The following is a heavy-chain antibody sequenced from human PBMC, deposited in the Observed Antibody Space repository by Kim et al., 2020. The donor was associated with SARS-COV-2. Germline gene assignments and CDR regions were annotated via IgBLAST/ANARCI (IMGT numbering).Heavy chain of an antibody. CDR3: AKDCCRYYDSSGYYSY. CDR1: GFTFSSYA. V-gene: IGHV3-23*01. J-gene: IGHJ4*02. D-gene: IGHD3-22*01. Sequence: GGSLRLSCAASGFTFSSYAMSWVRQAPGKGLEWVSAISGSGGSTYYADSVKGRFTISRDNSKNTLYLQMNSLRAEDTAVYYCAKDCCRYYDSSGYYSYWGQGTLVTVSS. CDR2: ISGSGGST.